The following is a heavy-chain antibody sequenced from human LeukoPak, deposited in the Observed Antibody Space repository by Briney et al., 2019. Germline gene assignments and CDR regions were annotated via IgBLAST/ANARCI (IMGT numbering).Heavy chain of an antibody. Sequence: GSLRLSCAASGFTFSGYWMHWVRQAPGKGLVWVSRINSDGSSTSYADSVKGRFTISRDNAKNSLYLQMNSLRAEDTAVYYCAELGITMIGGVWGKGTTVTIPS. V-gene: IGHV3-74*01. CDR2: INSDGSST. CDR1: GFTFSGYW. D-gene: IGHD3-10*02. J-gene: IGHJ6*04. CDR3: AELGITMIGGV.